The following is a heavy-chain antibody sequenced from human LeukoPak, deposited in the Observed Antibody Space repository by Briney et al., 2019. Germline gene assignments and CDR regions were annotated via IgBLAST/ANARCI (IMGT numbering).Heavy chain of an antibody. CDR1: GFTVSSNY. Sequence: PGGSLRLSCAASGFTVSSNYMSWVRQAPGKGLEWVSVIYSGGSTYYADSVKGRFTISRDNSKNTLYLQMNSLRAEDTAVYYCARGGDGYDWGFDYWGQGTLVTVSS. CDR3: ARGGDGYDWGFDY. V-gene: IGHV3-66*01. CDR2: IYSGGST. D-gene: IGHD5-24*01. J-gene: IGHJ4*02.